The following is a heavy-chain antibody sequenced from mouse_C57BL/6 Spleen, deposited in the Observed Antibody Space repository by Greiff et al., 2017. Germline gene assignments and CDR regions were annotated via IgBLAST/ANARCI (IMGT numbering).Heavy chain of an antibody. CDR2: LYPGSGST. CDR1: GYTFTSYW. CDR3: ARKTVVRGGYAMDY. J-gene: IGHJ4*01. V-gene: IGHV1-55*01. Sequence: QVQLQQPGAELVKPGASVKMSCKASGYTFTSYWITWVKQRPGQGLEWIGDLYPGSGSTNYNEKFKSKATLTVDTSSSTAYMQLSSLTSEDSAVYYCARKTVVRGGYAMDYWGQGTSVTVSS. D-gene: IGHD1-1*01.